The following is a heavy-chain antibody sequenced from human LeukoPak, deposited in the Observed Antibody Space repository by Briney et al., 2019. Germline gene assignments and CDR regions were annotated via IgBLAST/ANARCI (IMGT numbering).Heavy chain of an antibody. Sequence: SETLSLTCTVSGGSISSYYWSWIRQPPGKGLEWIGYIYYSGSTNYNPSLKSRVTISVDTSKNQFSLKLSSVTAADTAVYYCARDQFGHFDYWGRGTLVTVSS. CDR1: GGSISSYY. J-gene: IGHJ4*02. V-gene: IGHV4-59*01. D-gene: IGHD3-10*01. CDR3: ARDQFGHFDY. CDR2: IYYSGST.